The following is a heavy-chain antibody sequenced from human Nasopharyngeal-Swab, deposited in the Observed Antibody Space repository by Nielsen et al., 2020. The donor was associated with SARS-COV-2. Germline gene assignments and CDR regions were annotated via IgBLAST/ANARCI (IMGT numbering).Heavy chain of an antibody. J-gene: IGHJ4*02. V-gene: IGHV4-59*01. CDR3: ARGLPSYYDSSGYYSD. CDR2: IYYSGST. D-gene: IGHD3-22*01. Sequence: SETLSLTYTVSGGSISSYYWSWIRQPPGKGLEWIGYIYYSGSTNYNPSLKSRVTISVDTSKNQFSLKLSSVTAADTAVYYCARGLPSYYDSSGYYSDWGQGTLVTVSS. CDR1: GGSISSYY.